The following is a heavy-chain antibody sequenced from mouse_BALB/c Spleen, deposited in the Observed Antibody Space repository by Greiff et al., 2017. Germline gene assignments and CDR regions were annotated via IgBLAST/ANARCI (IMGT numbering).Heavy chain of an antibody. CDR3: ARAEGNDGYYHCAMDY. CDR1: GFTFSDYY. D-gene: IGHD2-3*01. CDR2: ISDGGSYT. J-gene: IGHJ4*01. Sequence: EVQVVESGGGLVKPGGSLKLSCAASGFTFSDYYMYWVRQTPEKRLEWVATISDGGSYTYYPDSVKGRFTISRDNAKNNLYLQMSSLKSEDTAMYYCARAEGNDGYYHCAMDYWGQGTSVTVSS. V-gene: IGHV5-4*02.